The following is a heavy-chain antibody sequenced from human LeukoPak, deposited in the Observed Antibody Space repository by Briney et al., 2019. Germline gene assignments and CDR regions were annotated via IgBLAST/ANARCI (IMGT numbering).Heavy chain of an antibody. CDR1: GYTFTTYG. CDR2: ISAYNGET. V-gene: IGHV1-18*04. CDR3: ARDVEAGRPSWFDP. D-gene: IGHD6-6*01. Sequence: ASVRVSCKSSGYTFTTYGTNWMRQAPGQGLEWMGWISAYNGETKSAQKFQGRVTITTETSTSTAYMEMRSLRSDDTAVYYCARDVEAGRPSWFDPWGQGTLVSVSS. J-gene: IGHJ5*02.